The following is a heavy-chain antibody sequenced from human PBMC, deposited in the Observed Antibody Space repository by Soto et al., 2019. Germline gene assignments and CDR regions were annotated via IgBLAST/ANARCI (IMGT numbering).Heavy chain of an antibody. CDR1: GGSISSSSYY. CDR2: IYYSGST. Sequence: QLQLQESGPGLVKPSETLSLTCTVSGGSISSSSYYWGWIRQPPGKVLEWIGSIYYSGSTYYNPSLKSRVTISVDTSKNQFSLKLSSVTAADTAVYYCARQGQYCSSTSCYSVADWGQGTLVTVSS. CDR3: ARQGQYCSSTSCYSVAD. D-gene: IGHD2-2*02. J-gene: IGHJ4*02. V-gene: IGHV4-39*01.